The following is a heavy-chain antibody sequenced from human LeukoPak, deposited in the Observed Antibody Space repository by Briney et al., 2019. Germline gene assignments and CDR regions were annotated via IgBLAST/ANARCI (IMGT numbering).Heavy chain of an antibody. CDR3: ARESETSRWYHS. V-gene: IGHV3-43*02. Sequence: PGGSLRLSCAAPGFIFRNYAIHWVRQAPGKGLEWVSLISGDGGSTFYADSVRGRFTISRDNTRKSLSLQMSSLRSEDTALYYCARESETSRWYHSCGEGTLVTVSS. CDR2: ISGDGGST. J-gene: IGHJ5*01. CDR1: GFIFRNYA. D-gene: IGHD1-7*01.